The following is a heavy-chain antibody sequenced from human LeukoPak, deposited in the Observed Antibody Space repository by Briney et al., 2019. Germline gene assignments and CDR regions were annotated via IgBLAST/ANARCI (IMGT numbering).Heavy chain of an antibody. CDR2: ISYDGSSK. J-gene: IGHJ4*02. V-gene: IGHV3-30*18. D-gene: IGHD2-2*01. Sequence: PGRSLRLSCAASGFTFSSYGMHWVRQAPGKGLEWVAVISYDGSSKYYADSVKGRFTISRDNSKNTLYLQMNSLRAEDTAVYYCAKWYSSTSEFDYWGQGTLVTVSS. CDR3: AKWYSSTSEFDY. CDR1: GFTFSSYG.